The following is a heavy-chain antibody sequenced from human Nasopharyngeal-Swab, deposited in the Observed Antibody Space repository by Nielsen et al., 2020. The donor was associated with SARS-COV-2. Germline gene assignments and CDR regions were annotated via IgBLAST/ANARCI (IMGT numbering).Heavy chain of an antibody. CDR1: GFTFDDYA. CDR3: ARGQVSNYYYMDV. Sequence: GGSLRLSCAASGFTFDDYAMHWVRPAPGKGLEWVSGISWNSGSIGYADSVKGRFTISRDNAKNTLYLQMNSLRAEDTAVYYCARGQVSNYYYMDVWGKGTTVTVSS. V-gene: IGHV3-9*01. D-gene: IGHD6-6*01. J-gene: IGHJ6*03. CDR2: ISWNSGSI.